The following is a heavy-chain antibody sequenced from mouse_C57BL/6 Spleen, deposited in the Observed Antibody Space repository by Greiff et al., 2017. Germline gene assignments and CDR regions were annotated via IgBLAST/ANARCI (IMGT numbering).Heavy chain of an antibody. Sequence: EVNVVESGGDLVKPGGSLKLSCAASGFTFSSYGMSWVRQTPDKRLEWVATISSGGSYTYYPDSVKGRFTISRDNAKNTLYLQMSSLTSEDTAMYYCARHNYSNYVGYWGQGTTLTVSS. V-gene: IGHV5-6*01. CDR2: ISSGGSYT. D-gene: IGHD2-5*01. CDR1: GFTFSSYG. J-gene: IGHJ2*01. CDR3: ARHNYSNYVGY.